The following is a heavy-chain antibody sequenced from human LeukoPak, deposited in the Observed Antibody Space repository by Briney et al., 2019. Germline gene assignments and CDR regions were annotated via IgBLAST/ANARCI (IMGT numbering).Heavy chain of an antibody. CDR2: INPNSGGT. V-gene: IGHV1-2*02. CDR1: GGTFSSYA. CDR3: ARDLSGYSSSWYTPGCFDY. J-gene: IGHJ4*02. D-gene: IGHD6-13*01. Sequence: ASVKVSCKASGGTFSSYAISWVRQAPGQGLEWMGGINPNSGGTNYAQKFQGRVTMTRDTSISTAYMELSRLRSDDTAVYYCARDLSGYSSSWYTPGCFDYWGQGTLVTVSS.